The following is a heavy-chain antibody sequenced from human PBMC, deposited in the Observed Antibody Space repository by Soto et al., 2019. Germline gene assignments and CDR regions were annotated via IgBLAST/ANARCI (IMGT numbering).Heavy chain of an antibody. J-gene: IGHJ6*02. CDR3: ARVRGYCSSTSCYYYYYYYGMDV. V-gene: IGHV4-34*01. Sequence: LSLTCAVYGGSFSGYYWSWIRQPPGKGLEWIGEINHSGSTNYNPSLKSRVTISVDTSKNQFSLKLSSVTAADTAVYYCARVRGYCSSTSCYYYYYYYGMDVWGQGTTVTVSS. CDR1: GGSFSGYY. D-gene: IGHD2-2*01. CDR2: INHSGST.